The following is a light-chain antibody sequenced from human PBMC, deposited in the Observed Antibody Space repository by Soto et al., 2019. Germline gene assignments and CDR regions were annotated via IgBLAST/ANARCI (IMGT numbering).Light chain of an antibody. CDR2: AAS. J-gene: IGKJ2*01. CDR3: HKYNSAPHT. CDR1: QGISKY. Sequence: DIQMTQSPSSLSASVGDRVTITCRASQGISKYLAWYQQKPGKVPKLLIYAASTLQSGVQSRFSVSGSGTDFTLTISSLQPEDVATYYCHKYNSAPHTFGQGTKLEIK. V-gene: IGKV1-27*01.